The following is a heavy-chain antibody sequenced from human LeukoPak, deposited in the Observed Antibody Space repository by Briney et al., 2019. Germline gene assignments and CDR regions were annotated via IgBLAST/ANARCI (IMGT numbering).Heavy chain of an antibody. CDR3: ARIIVPPYHFDS. CDR1: GFTFSSHV. Sequence: PGGSLRLSCAAPGFTFSSHVLSWVRQDPARGLEWVSSISFSGDSTYYADSVKARFTISRDNSKNTLYLQMNSLRAEDSAIYYCARIIVPPYHFDSWGQGTRVTVSS. D-gene: IGHD2-15*01. CDR2: ISFSGDST. J-gene: IGHJ4*02. V-gene: IGHV3-23*01.